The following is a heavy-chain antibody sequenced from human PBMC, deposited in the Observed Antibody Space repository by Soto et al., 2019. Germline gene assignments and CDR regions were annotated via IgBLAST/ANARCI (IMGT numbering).Heavy chain of an antibody. V-gene: IGHV1-69*02. D-gene: IGHD3-9*01. J-gene: IGHJ6*03. Sequence: QVQLVQSGAEVKKPGSSVKVSCKASGGTFSSYTISWVRQAPGQGLEWMGRIIPILGIANYAQKFQGRVTITADKSTKSDYMKLSSLRSEDTAVYYCASEKSYYDILTGYYKEGYYYYYMDVWGKGTTVTVSS. CDR1: GGTFSSYT. CDR2: IIPILGIA. CDR3: ASEKSYYDILTGYYKEGYYYYYMDV.